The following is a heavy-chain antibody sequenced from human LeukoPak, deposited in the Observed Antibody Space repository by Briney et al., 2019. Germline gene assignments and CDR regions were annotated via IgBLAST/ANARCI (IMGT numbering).Heavy chain of an antibody. J-gene: IGHJ4*02. D-gene: IGHD3-22*01. Sequence: GRSLRLSCAASGFTFSSYAMHWVRQAPGKGLEWVAVISYDGSNKYYADSVKGRFTISRDNSKNTLYLQMNSLRAEDTAVYYCARYGVITRIFDYWGQGTLVTVSS. V-gene: IGHV3-30*14. CDR1: GFTFSSYA. CDR2: ISYDGSNK. CDR3: ARYGVITRIFDY.